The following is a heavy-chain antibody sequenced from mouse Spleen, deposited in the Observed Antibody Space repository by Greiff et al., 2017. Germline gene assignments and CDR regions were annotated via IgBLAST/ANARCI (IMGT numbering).Heavy chain of an antibody. V-gene: IGHV1-59*01. D-gene: IGHD2-3*01. J-gene: IGHJ2*01. Sequence: VQLQQPGAELVRPGTSVKLSCKASGYTFTSYWMHWVKQRPGQGLEWIGVIDPSDSYTNYNQKFKGKATLTVDTSTSTAYMQLSSLTSEDAAVYYCAILYDGYYVGYWGQGTTLTGSS. CDR2: IDPSDSYT. CDR3: AILYDGYYVGY. CDR1: GYTFTSYW.